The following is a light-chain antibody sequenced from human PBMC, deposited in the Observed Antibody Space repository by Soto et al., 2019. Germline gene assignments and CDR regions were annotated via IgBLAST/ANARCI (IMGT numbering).Light chain of an antibody. J-gene: IGLJ3*02. CDR2: SNS. V-gene: IGLV1-44*01. CDR1: DSNIGSNT. CDR3: AAWYDSLNGRAV. Sequence: QSVLTQPPSASGTPGQRVTISCSGSDSNIGSNTVNWYQQVPGTAPKLLIYSNSQRPSGVPDRFSGSESGTSASLAISGLQSEDEGDYYCAAWYDSLNGRAVFGGGTKLTVL.